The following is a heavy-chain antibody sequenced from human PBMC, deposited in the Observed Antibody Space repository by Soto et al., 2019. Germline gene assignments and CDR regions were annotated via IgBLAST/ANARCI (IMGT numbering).Heavy chain of an antibody. CDR2: IYYSGST. CDR3: ARDQGGYNSY. D-gene: IGHD5-12*01. Sequence: SETLSLTCTVSGASVSSGSYYWSWIRQPPGKGLEWIGYIYYSGSTNYNPSLKSRVTISVDTSKNQFSLKLSSVTAADTAVYYCARDQGGYNSYWGQGTLVTVSS. CDR1: GASVSSGSYY. J-gene: IGHJ4*02. V-gene: IGHV4-61*01.